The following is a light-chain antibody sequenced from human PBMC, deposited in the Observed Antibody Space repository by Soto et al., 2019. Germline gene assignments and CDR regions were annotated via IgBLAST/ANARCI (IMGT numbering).Light chain of an antibody. CDR1: SSNIGSNP. V-gene: IGLV1-44*01. J-gene: IGLJ1*01. CDR3: AAWDDSLNGRYV. CDR2: SDN. Sequence: QSVLTRPPSASGTPGQRVTMSCSGRSSNIGSNPVNWYQQLPGTAPKLLIYSDNQRPSGVPDRFSGSKSGTSASLAISGLQSEDEADYYCAAWDDSLNGRYVFGTGTKLTVL.